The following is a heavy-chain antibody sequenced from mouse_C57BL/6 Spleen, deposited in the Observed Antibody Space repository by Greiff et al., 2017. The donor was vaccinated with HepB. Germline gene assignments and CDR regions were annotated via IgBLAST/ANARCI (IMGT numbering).Heavy chain of an antibody. Sequence: EVQLQQSGPELVKPGASVKISCKASGYSFTGYYMNWVKQSPEKSLEWIGEINPSTGGTTYNQKFKAKATLTVDKSSSTAYMQLKSLTSEDSAVYYCARWWGLPHYYAMDYWGQGTSVTVSS. J-gene: IGHJ4*01. D-gene: IGHD1-1*02. CDR1: GYSFTGYY. V-gene: IGHV1-42*01. CDR3: ARWWGLPHYYAMDY. CDR2: INPSTGGT.